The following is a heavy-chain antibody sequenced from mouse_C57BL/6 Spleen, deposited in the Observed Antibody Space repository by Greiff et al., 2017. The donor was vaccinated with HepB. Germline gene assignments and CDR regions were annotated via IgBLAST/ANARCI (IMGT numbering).Heavy chain of an antibody. CDR1: GFTFSNYW. CDR3: TSGYSNYFDY. D-gene: IGHD2-5*01. Sequence: EVKLMESGGGLVQPGGSMKLSCVASGFTFSNYWMNWVRQSPEKGLEWVAQIRLKSDNYATHYAESVKGRFTISRDDSKSSVYLQMNNLRAEDTGIYYCTSGYSNYFDYWGQGTTLTVSS. V-gene: IGHV6-3*01. J-gene: IGHJ2*01. CDR2: IRLKSDNYAT.